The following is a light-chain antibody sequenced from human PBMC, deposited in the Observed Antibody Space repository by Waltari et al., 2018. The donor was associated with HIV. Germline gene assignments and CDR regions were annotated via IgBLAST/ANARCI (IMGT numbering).Light chain of an antibody. V-gene: IGKV4-1*01. Sequence: DIVMTQSPDSLAVSLGERATINCESSQSVLYSSNNKNYLAWYHQKPGQPPKLLIYWASTRESGVPDRFSGSGSGTDFTLTISSLQAEDVAIYYCQQYYNIPWTFGQGTKVEIK. CDR1: QSVLYSSNNKNY. CDR2: WAS. J-gene: IGKJ1*01. CDR3: QQYYNIPWT.